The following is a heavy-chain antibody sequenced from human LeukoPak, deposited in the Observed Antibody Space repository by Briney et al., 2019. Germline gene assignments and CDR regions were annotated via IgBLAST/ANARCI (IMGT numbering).Heavy chain of an antibody. D-gene: IGHD6-6*01. Sequence: SETLSLTCTVSGASTSSNNYYWGWIRQPPGKGLEWIGNIYYSGSTNYNPSLKSRVTISVDTSKNQFSLKLSSVTAADTAVYYCARVRAAQGPWGQGTLVTVSS. CDR3: ARVRAAQGP. J-gene: IGHJ5*02. CDR1: GASTSSNNYY. CDR2: IYYSGST. V-gene: IGHV4-39*07.